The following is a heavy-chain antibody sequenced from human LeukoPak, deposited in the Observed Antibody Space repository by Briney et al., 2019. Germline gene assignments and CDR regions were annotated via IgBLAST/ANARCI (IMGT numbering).Heavy chain of an antibody. CDR2: INTNTGNP. CDR3: ARSNNDGDYLGVGFDY. J-gene: IGHJ4*02. D-gene: IGHD4-17*01. CDR1: GYTFTSYA. V-gene: IGHV7-4-1*02. Sequence: ASVKVSCKASGYTFTSYAMNWVRQAPGQGLEWMGWINTNTGNPTYAQGFTGRFVFSLDTSVSTAYLQVSSLQAEDTAVYYCARSNNDGDYLGVGFDYWGQGTLVTVSS.